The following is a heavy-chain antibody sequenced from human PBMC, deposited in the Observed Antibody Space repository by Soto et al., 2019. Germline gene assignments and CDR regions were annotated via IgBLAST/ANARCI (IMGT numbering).Heavy chain of an antibody. V-gene: IGHV4-39*01. CDR1: GGSISSSSYY. CDR3: ARVWLQLMGPNWFDP. Sequence: KTSDPLSLTCTVSGGSISSSSYYWGWILHPPGKGLEWIGSIYYSGSTYYNPSLKSRVTISVDTSKNQFSLKLSSVTAADTAVYYCARVWLQLMGPNWFDPWGQGTLVTVSS. CDR2: IYYSGST. D-gene: IGHD5-12*01. J-gene: IGHJ5*02.